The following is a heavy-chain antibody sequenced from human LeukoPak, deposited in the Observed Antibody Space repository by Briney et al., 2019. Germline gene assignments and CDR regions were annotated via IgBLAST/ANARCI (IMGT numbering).Heavy chain of an antibody. Sequence: ASVKVSCKAAGYTFTSYYMHWVRQAPGQGLEWMGIINPSGGSTSYAQKFQGRVTVTRDTSTSTVYMELSSLRSEDTAVYYCARDGYDFRSGYYTGMDRHLGGMDVWGQGTTVTVSS. CDR2: INPSGGST. D-gene: IGHD3-3*01. V-gene: IGHV1-46*01. CDR1: GYTFTSYY. J-gene: IGHJ6*02. CDR3: ARDGYDFRSGYYTGMDRHLGGMDV.